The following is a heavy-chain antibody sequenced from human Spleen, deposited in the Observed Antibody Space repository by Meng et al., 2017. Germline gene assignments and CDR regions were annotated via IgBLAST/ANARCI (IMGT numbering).Heavy chain of an antibody. CDR2: INHSGST. D-gene: IGHD3-3*01. V-gene: IGHV4-34*01. CDR3: ARGGIFGVANWFDP. CDR1: GGSFSDYF. Sequence: QVQLQQWGAGLLKPSETLSLTFAVYGGSFSDYFGTWIRQTPGKGLEWIGEINHSGSTNYNPSLKSRVTLSVDTSKNQFSLKLSSVTAAETAVYYCARGGIFGVANWFDPWGPGTLVTVSS. J-gene: IGHJ5*02.